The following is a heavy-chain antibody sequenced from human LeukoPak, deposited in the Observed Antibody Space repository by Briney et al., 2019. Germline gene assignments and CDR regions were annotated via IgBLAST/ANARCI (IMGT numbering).Heavy chain of an antibody. V-gene: IGHV3-64D*09. CDR3: VKADYYDTSNYYYRYFQY. CDR2: ISSNGGST. CDR1: GFTFSSYT. D-gene: IGHD3-22*01. Sequence: GGSLRLSCSASGFTFSSYTMHWVRQAPGKGLEYVSTISSNGGSTYYADSVKGRFTISRDNSKNTLYLQMSSLRAEDTAVYYCVKADYYDTSNYYYRYFQYWGQGTLVTVSS. J-gene: IGHJ1*01.